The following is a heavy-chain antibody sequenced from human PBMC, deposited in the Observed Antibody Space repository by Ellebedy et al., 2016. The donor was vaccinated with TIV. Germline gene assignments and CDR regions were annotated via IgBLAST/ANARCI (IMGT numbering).Heavy chain of an antibody. CDR2: VSSSGGST. CDR3: AKGTSSGFNYDRVGSEN. CDR1: EFTFNIYG. Sequence: GGSLRLSCVGSEFTFNIYGMSWLRQAPGKGLEWVSGVSSSGGSTYYADSVKGRFTISRDNSKNTLYLQMNSLRVEDTAVYYCAKGTSSGFNYDRVGSENWGQGALVTVSS. J-gene: IGHJ4*02. D-gene: IGHD3-22*01. V-gene: IGHV3-23*01.